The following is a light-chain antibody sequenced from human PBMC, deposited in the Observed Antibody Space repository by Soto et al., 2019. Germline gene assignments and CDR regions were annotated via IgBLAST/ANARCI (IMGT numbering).Light chain of an antibody. CDR2: DVN. V-gene: IGLV2-11*01. CDR3: CSYAGSNYV. Sequence: QSVLTQPRSMSGSPGQSVTISCTGTSSDAGAYNFVSWFQQHPGKAPKLLISDVNKRPSGVPDRFSGSKSGNTASLTISGLQAEDEADYYCCSYAGSNYVFGTGTKVTVL. CDR1: SSDAGAYNF. J-gene: IGLJ1*01.